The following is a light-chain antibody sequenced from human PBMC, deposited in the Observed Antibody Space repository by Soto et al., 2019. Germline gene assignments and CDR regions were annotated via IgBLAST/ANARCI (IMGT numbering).Light chain of an antibody. CDR2: SAS. Sequence: EIVLTQSPGTLSLSPGERATLSCRASQSVGNNYLAWYQQKPGQAPRLLIHSASNRAAGIPDRFSGSGSRTAFSLTISRLEPEDVAVYFCHQHATAPLTFGPGTKVNVK. CDR1: QSVGNNY. J-gene: IGKJ3*01. V-gene: IGKV3-20*01. CDR3: HQHATAPLT.